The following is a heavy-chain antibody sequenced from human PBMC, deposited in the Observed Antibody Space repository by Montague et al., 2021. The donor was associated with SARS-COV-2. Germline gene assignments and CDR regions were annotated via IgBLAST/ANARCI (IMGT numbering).Heavy chain of an antibody. D-gene: IGHD3-10*01. CDR3: AREYSAPRWFGEYNRYGMDV. V-gene: IGHV3-33*08. Sequence: SVRFSCAASGFTFSSYDMHWVRQAPGKGLEWVAVIWYDGSNQYYGDSVKGRFTISRDNSKNTLYLQMNSLRAEDTAVYYCAREYSAPRWFGEYNRYGMDVWGQGTTVTVSS. J-gene: IGHJ6*02. CDR2: IWYDGSNQ. CDR1: GFTFSSYD.